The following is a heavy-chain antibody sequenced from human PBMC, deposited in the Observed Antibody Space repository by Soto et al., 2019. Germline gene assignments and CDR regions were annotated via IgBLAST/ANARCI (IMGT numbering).Heavy chain of an antibody. CDR3: ARHYYGSGSYWGWFDP. D-gene: IGHD3-10*01. J-gene: IGHJ5*02. Sequence: EVQLVQSGAEVKKPGESLRISCKGSGYSFTTYWISWVRQMLGKGLEWMGRVDPSDSYTYYSPSFQGHVTISADKSIGTAYLQWSSLKASDTAMYYCARHYYGSGSYWGWFDPWGQGTLVTVSS. V-gene: IGHV5-10-1*01. CDR2: VDPSDSYT. CDR1: GYSFTTYW.